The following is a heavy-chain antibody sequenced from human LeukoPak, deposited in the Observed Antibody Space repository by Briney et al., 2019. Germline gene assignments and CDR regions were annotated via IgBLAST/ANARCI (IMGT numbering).Heavy chain of an antibody. CDR2: IYTSGST. Sequence: SETLSLTCTVSGGSISSYYWSLIRQPAGKGLEWIGSIYTSGSTNYNPSLKSRVTMSVDTSKNQFSLKLSSVTAADTAVYYCARASGAPPNWYFDLWGRGTLVTVSS. CDR1: GGSISSYY. CDR3: ARASGAPPNWYFDL. D-gene: IGHD3-10*01. J-gene: IGHJ2*01. V-gene: IGHV4-4*07.